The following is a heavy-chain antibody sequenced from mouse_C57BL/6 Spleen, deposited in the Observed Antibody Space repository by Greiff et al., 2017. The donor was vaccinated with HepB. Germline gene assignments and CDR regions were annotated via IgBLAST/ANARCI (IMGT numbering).Heavy chain of an antibody. J-gene: IGHJ2*01. V-gene: IGHV1-52*01. Sequence: VQLQQPGAELVRPGSSVKLSCKASGYTFTSYWMHWVKQRPIQGLEWIGNIDPSDSETHYNQKFKDKATLTVDKSSSTAYMQLSSLTSEDSAVYYCARSPGYGSSYFDYWGQGTTLTVSS. CDR3: ARSPGYGSSYFDY. CDR2: IDPSDSET. CDR1: GYTFTSYW. D-gene: IGHD1-1*01.